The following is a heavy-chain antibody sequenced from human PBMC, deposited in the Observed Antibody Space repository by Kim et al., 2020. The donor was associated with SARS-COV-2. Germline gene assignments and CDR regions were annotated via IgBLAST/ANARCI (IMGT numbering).Heavy chain of an antibody. V-gene: IGHV4-61*02. Sequence: SETLSLTCTVSGGSISSGSYYWSWIRQPAGKGLEWIGRIYTSGSTNYNPSLKSRVTISVDTSKNQFSLKLSSVTAADTAVYYCARDSVCSGGSCYSSYYYGMDVWGQGTTVTVSS. CDR1: GGSISSGSYY. CDR2: IYTSGST. CDR3: ARDSVCSGGSCYSSYYYGMDV. J-gene: IGHJ6*02. D-gene: IGHD2-15*01.